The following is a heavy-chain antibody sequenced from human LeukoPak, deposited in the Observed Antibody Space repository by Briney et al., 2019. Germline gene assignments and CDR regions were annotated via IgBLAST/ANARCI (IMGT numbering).Heavy chain of an antibody. CDR1: GYTFTGYY. CDR2: INPSGGST. CDR3: ARGELLWFGDRLIDY. V-gene: IGHV1-46*01. D-gene: IGHD3-10*01. J-gene: IGHJ4*02. Sequence: ASVKVSCKASGYTFTGYYMHWVRQAPGQGLEWMGIINPSGGSTSYAQKFQGRVTMTRDMSTSTVYMELSSLRSEDTAVYYCARGELLWFGDRLIDYWGQGTLVTVSS.